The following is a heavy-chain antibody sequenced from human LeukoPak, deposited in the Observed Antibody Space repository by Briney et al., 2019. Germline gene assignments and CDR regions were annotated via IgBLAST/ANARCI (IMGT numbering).Heavy chain of an antibody. D-gene: IGHD3-10*01. V-gene: IGHV4-59*01. CDR2: IYYSGST. CDR1: GGSISSYY. J-gene: IGHJ4*02. CDR3: ARVGPLWFESQCYFDY. Sequence: SETLSLTCTVSGGSISSYYWSWIRQPPGKGLEWIGYIYYSGSTNYNPSLKSRVTISVDTSKNQFSLKLSSVTAADTAVYYCARVGPLWFESQCYFDYWGQGTLVTVSS.